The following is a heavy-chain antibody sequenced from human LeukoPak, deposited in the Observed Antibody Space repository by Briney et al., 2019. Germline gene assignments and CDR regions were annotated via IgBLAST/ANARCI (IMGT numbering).Heavy chain of an antibody. CDR3: ARGYGREQWLAYFDL. CDR2: INHSGST. CDR1: GGSFSGYY. Sequence: PSETLSLTCAVYGGSFSGYYWSWIRQPPGKGLEWIGEINHSGSTNYNPSLKSRVTISVDTSKNQFSLKLSSVTAADTAVYYCARGYGREQWLAYFDLWGRGTLVTVSS. J-gene: IGHJ2*01. D-gene: IGHD6-19*01. V-gene: IGHV4-34*01.